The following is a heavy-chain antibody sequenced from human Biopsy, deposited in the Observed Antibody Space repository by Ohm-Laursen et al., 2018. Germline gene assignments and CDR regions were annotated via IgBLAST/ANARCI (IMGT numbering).Heavy chain of an antibody. V-gene: IGHV1-18*01. CDR1: GYFFSSYG. CDR2: ISGYNGNT. D-gene: IGHD1-26*01. J-gene: IGHJ4*02. CDR3: VRGTGSQYFDY. Sequence: AASVKVSCKPSGYFFSSYGLNWVRQAPGQGLEWMGRISGYNGNTNYAQKFQGRVTMTIDSSASTVYLELRSLRSDDTAFYYCVRGTGSQYFDYWGQGTLVTVSS.